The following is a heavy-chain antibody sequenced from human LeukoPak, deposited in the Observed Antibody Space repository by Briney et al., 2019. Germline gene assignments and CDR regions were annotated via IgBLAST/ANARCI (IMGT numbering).Heavy chain of an antibody. CDR3: AKQLGYCSDGSCYFPY. CDR2: ISNNGGYT. J-gene: IGHJ4*02. Sequence: GGSLRLSCAASGFTFSSSAMSWVRQAPGKGLEWVSAISNNGGYTYYADSVQGRFTISRDNSKSTLCLQMNSLRAEDTAVYYCAKQLGYCSDGSCYFPYWGQGILVTVSS. CDR1: GFTFSSSA. V-gene: IGHV3-23*01. D-gene: IGHD2-15*01.